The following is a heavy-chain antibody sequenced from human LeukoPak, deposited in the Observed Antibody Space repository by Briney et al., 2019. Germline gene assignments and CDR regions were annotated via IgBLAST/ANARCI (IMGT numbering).Heavy chain of an antibody. J-gene: IGHJ4*02. D-gene: IGHD3-10*01. CDR3: AKDPHYGSGSGAGDYFDY. CDR1: GFTFSSYG. V-gene: IGHV3-30*02. Sequence: PGGSLSLSCAASGFTFSSYGMHWVRQAPGKGLEWVAFIRYDGSNKYYADSVKGRFTISRDNSKNTLYLQMNSLRAEDTAVYYCAKDPHYGSGSGAGDYFDYWGQGTLVTVSS. CDR2: IRYDGSNK.